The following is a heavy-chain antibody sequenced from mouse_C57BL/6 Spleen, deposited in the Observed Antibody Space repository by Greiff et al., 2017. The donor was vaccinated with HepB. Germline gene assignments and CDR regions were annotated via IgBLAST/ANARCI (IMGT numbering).Heavy chain of an antibody. CDR2: IRLKSDNYAT. J-gene: IGHJ4*01. V-gene: IGHV6-3*01. Sequence: EVQLVESGGGLVQPGGSMKLSCVASGFTFSNYWMNWVRQSPEKGLEWVAQIRLKSDNYATHYAESVKGRFTISRDDSKSSVYLQMNNLRAEDTGIYYCTADLYYAMDYWGQGTSVTVSS. CDR1: GFTFSNYW. CDR3: TADLYYAMDY.